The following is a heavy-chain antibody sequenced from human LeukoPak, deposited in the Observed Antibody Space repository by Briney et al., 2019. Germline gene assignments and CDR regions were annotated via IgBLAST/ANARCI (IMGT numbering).Heavy chain of an antibody. CDR3: ARRGDGYNYHDY. J-gene: IGHJ4*02. CDR2: IYYTGST. D-gene: IGHD5-24*01. Sequence: PSETLSLTCTVSGGSITTSISNWDWIRQPPGKGLEWIGSIYYTGSTYYNPSLKSRVTISLDTSKNQFSLKLSSVTAADTAVYYCARRGDGYNYHDYWGQGTLVTVSS. V-gene: IGHV4-39*07. CDR1: GGSITTSISN.